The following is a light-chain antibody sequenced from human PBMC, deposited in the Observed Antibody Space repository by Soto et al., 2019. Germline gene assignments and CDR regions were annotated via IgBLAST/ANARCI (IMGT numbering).Light chain of an antibody. CDR2: DVN. V-gene: IGLV2-14*03. CDR3: GSYTSSNTPRV. J-gene: IGLJ1*01. Sequence: QSALTQPASVSGSLGQSITISCTGTRSDVGGYNYVSWYQQHPGKAPKLIIYDVNSRPSGVSNRFSGSKSGNTASLTISGLQPEDEADYYCGSYTSSNTPRVFGTGTKLTVL. CDR1: RSDVGGYNY.